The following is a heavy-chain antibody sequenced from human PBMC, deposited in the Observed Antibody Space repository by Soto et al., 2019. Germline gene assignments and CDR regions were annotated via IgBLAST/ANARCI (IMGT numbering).Heavy chain of an antibody. J-gene: IGHJ4*02. CDR2: VKSKTDGGTI. CDR3: IGTYSGSSMRFDY. D-gene: IGHD5-12*01. V-gene: IGHV3-15*01. CDR1: GFTFSNAW. Sequence: PGGSLRLSCAASGFTFSNAWMTWVLQAPWKGLEWVGRVKSKTDGGTIDYAAPVKDRFTISRDDSKNTLYLQMNSLKTEDTAVYYCIGTYSGSSMRFDYWGQGTLVTVSS.